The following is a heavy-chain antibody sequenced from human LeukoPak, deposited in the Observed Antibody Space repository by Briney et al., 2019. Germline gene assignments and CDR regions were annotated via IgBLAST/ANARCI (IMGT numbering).Heavy chain of an antibody. J-gene: IGHJ4*02. V-gene: IGHV1-8*01. CDR1: GYTFTSYD. D-gene: IGHD2-15*01. CDR3: ARATRRYCSGGSCHVEYYFDY. Sequence: ASVKVSCKASGYTFTSYDINWVRQATGQGLEWMGWMNPNSGNTGYAQKFQGRVTMTRNTSISTAYMELSSLRSEDTAVYYCARATRRYCSGGSCHVEYYFDYWGQGTLVTVSS. CDR2: MNPNSGNT.